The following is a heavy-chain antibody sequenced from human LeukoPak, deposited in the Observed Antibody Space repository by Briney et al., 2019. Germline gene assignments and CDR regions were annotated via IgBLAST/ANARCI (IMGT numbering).Heavy chain of an antibody. J-gene: IGHJ6*02. CDR2: ISAYNGNT. CDR1: GYTFTSYG. Sequence: ASVKVSFKASGYTFTSYGISWVRQAPGHGLEWMGWISAYNGNTNYAQKLQRRVTMTTDTSTSTAYMELRSLRSDDTAVYYCARCIAARLHYYYGMDVWGQGTTVTVSS. D-gene: IGHD6-6*01. CDR3: ARCIAARLHYYYGMDV. V-gene: IGHV1-18*01.